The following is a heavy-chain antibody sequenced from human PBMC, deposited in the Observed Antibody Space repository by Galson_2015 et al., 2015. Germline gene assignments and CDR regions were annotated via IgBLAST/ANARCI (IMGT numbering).Heavy chain of an antibody. CDR2: IYHSGST. CDR3: ARDLGLFTVVQGVVSAYYFDQ. J-gene: IGHJ4*02. D-gene: IGHD3-10*01. CDR1: GYSISSGYY. V-gene: IGHV4-38-2*02. Sequence: SETLSLTCAVSGYSISSGYYWGWIRQPPGKGLEWIGTIYHSGSTYYNPSLKGRVAISVDTSKNQFSLRLSSVTAADAAVYCCARDLGLFTVVQGVVSAYYFDQWGQGTLVTVSS.